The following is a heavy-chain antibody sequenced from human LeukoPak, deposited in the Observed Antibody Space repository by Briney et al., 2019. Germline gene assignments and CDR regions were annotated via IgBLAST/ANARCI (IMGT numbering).Heavy chain of an antibody. CDR1: GGSISSSSYY. V-gene: IGHV4-39*07. Sequence: SETLSLTCTVSGGSISSSSYYWGWIRQPPGKGLEWIGSIYYSGITYYNPSLKSRVTISVDTSKNQFSLKLSPVTAADTAVYYCARSGPPRANWFDPWGQGTLVTVSS. D-gene: IGHD1-1*01. CDR2: IYYSGIT. J-gene: IGHJ5*02. CDR3: ARSGPPRANWFDP.